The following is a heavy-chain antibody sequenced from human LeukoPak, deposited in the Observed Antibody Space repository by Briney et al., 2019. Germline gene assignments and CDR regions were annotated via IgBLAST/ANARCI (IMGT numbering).Heavy chain of an antibody. Sequence: PGGSLRLSCAASGFTFSNRWLHWVRQAPGKGLVWVSRINSDGSSTSYADSVKGRFTISRDNAKNTLYLQMNSLRAEDTALYYCAKDQALSLSSSRALDYWGQGTLVTVSS. CDR2: INSDGSST. CDR1: GFTFSNRW. CDR3: AKDQALSLSSSRALDY. D-gene: IGHD2-2*01. V-gene: IGHV3-74*01. J-gene: IGHJ4*02.